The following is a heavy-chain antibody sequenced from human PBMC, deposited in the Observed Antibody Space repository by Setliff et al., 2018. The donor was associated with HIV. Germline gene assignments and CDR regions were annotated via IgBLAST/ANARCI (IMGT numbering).Heavy chain of an antibody. Sequence: PSETLSLTCTVSGVSISNYYWSWIRQPPGKGLEWIGYMYYSGNTNYNPSLKSRVTISVDTSKNQFSLKLSSVTAADTAVFYCARLTTTYYYDSSAYYHPVWGQGTLVTVS. J-gene: IGHJ4*02. CDR2: MYYSGNT. CDR3: ARLTTTYYYDSSAYYHPV. V-gene: IGHV4-59*12. D-gene: IGHD3-22*01. CDR1: GVSISNYY.